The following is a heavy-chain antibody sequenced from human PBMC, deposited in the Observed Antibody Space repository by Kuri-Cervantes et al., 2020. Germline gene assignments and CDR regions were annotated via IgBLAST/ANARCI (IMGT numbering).Heavy chain of an antibody. CDR2: VYTSGST. CDR1: TGSIRSSN. CDR3: ARGEGGVVFDL. J-gene: IGHJ4*02. Sequence: ESLKISCIVSTGSIRSSNLSWIRQSAGKGLEWIGRVYTSGSTNYNPSLKNRVIMSVDKSKKQFSLKVNSVTAADTAVYYCARGEGGVVFDLWGQGTLVTVSS. D-gene: IGHD3-16*01. V-gene: IGHV4-4*07.